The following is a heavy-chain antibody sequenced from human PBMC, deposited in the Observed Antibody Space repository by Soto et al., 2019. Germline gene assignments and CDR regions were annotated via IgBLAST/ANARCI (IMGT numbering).Heavy chain of an antibody. CDR3: ARGPENAADEFEGPATAIFPPLDY. V-gene: IGHV3-30-3*01. Sequence: PGGSLRLSCAASGFTFSSYAMHWVRQAPGKGLEWVAVISYDGSNKYYADSVKGRFTISRDNSKNTLYLQMNSLRAEDTAVYYCARGPENAADEFEGPATAIFPPLDYWGQGTLVTVSS. J-gene: IGHJ4*02. CDR2: ISYDGSNK. D-gene: IGHD2-21*02. CDR1: GFTFSSYA.